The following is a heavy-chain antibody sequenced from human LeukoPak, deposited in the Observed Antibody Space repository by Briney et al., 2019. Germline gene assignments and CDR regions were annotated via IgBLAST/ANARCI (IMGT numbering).Heavy chain of an antibody. CDR1: GFNFRNYG. CDR2: IWYDGSNK. V-gene: IGHV3-33*01. Sequence: PGGSLRLSCAASGFNFRNYGMHWIRQAPGKGLEWVALIWYDGSNKYYADSVKGRFTTSRDNSKNTLFLQMNSLTIEDTAVYYCARGGSALIRRDGWSDPWGQGTLVTVSS. D-gene: IGHD3-10*01. CDR3: ARGGSALIRRDGWSDP. J-gene: IGHJ5*02.